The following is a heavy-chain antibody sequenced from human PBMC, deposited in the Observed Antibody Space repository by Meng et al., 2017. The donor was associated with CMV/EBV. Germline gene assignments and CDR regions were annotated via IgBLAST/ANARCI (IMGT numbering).Heavy chain of an antibody. Sequence: SETLSLTCAVYGGSFSGYYWSWIRQPPGKGLEWIGEINHSGSTNYNPSLKSRVTISVDTSKNQLSLKLSSVTAADTAVYYCARGHYWSGYSYYYYGMDVWGQGTTVTVSS. CDR3: ARGHYWSGYSYYYYGMDV. J-gene: IGHJ6*02. CDR1: GGSFSGYY. D-gene: IGHD3-3*01. V-gene: IGHV4-34*01. CDR2: INHSGST.